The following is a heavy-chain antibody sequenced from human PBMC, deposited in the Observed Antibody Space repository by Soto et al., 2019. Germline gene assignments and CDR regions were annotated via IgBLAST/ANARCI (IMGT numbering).Heavy chain of an antibody. V-gene: IGHV3-13*04. CDR1: GFTFSSYD. Sequence: EVQLVESGGGLVQPGGSLRLSCAASGFTFSSYDMHWVRQATGKGLEWVSAIGTAGDTYYPGSVKGRFTISRENAKNSLYLQMNSLRAGDTAVYYCARGGNYGDYDPRPREDAFDIWGQGTMVTVSS. J-gene: IGHJ3*02. CDR3: ARGGNYGDYDPRPREDAFDI. D-gene: IGHD4-17*01. CDR2: IGTAGDT.